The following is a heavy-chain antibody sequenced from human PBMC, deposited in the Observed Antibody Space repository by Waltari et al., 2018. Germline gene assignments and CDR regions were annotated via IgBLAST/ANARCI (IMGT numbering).Heavy chain of an antibody. CDR2: ISGGAGTS. CDR3: AYNGDRFFDY. D-gene: IGHD2-8*01. J-gene: IGHJ4*02. V-gene: IGHV3-23*04. Sequence: EVQLVESGGGLVQHGGSLSLSCAASVFTFSSYAMSWVRQAPGKGPEWVSAISGGAGTSYYADSVKGRFTVSRDNSKSALYLQMNSLRAEDTAVYYCAYNGDRFFDYWGQGTLVTVSS. CDR1: VFTFSSYA.